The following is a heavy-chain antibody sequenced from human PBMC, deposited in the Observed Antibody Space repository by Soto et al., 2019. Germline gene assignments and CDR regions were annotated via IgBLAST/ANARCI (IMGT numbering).Heavy chain of an antibody. CDR2: IKQDGSEK. CDR1: GFTFSSYW. J-gene: IGHJ6*02. V-gene: IGHV3-7*01. Sequence: EVQLVESGGGLVQPGGSLRLSCAASGFTFSSYWMSWVRQAPGKGLEWVANIKQDGSEKYYVDSVKGRFTISRDNAKNSLYLQMNSLRAEDTAVYYCARDQVGYSSGWYDYYGMDVWGQGTTVTVSS. D-gene: IGHD6-19*01. CDR3: ARDQVGYSSGWYDYYGMDV.